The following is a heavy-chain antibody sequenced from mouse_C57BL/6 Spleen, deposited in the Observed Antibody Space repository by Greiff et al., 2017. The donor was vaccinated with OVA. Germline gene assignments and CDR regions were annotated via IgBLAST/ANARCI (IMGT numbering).Heavy chain of an antibody. J-gene: IGHJ4*01. D-gene: IGHD2-12*01. V-gene: IGHV3-6*01. Sequence: DVQLQESGPGLVKPSQSLSLTCSVTGYSITSGYYWNWIRQFPGNKLEWMGYISYDGSNNYNPSLKNRISITRDTSKNQFFLKLNSVTTEDTATYYCARGLLYYAMDYWGQGTSVTVSS. CDR3: ARGLLYYAMDY. CDR1: GYSITSGYY. CDR2: ISYDGSN.